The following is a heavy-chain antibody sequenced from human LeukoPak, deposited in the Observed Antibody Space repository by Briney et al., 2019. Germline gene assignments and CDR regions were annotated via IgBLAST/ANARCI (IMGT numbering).Heavy chain of an antibody. Sequence: GASLRLSCAASGFTFSKYAMRWVRQAPGKGLEWVSAITGSGGNTYYADSVKGRFTISRDNSNNTVFLQMNSLRAEDTAVYYCAKWGDYDVLTGYYVSDYWGQGTLVTVSS. V-gene: IGHV3-23*01. CDR3: AKWGDYDVLTGYYVSDY. D-gene: IGHD3-9*01. CDR2: ITGSGGNT. CDR1: GFTFSKYA. J-gene: IGHJ4*02.